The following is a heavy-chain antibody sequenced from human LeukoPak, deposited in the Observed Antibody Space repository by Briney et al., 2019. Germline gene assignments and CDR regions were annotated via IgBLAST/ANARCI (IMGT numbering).Heavy chain of an antibody. Sequence: PSETLSLTCTVSGGSISSGGYSWSWIRQPPGKGLEWIGYVYYSGSTNYNPSLKSRVTISVDTSKNQFSLKLSSVTAADTAVYYCARDIGSSGWYRRGNWFDPWGQGTLVTVSS. J-gene: IGHJ5*02. D-gene: IGHD6-19*01. CDR1: GGSISSGGYS. CDR2: VYYSGST. CDR3: ARDIGSSGWYRRGNWFDP. V-gene: IGHV4-61*08.